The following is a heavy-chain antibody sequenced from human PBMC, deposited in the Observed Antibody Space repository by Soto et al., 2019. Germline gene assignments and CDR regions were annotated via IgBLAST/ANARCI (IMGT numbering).Heavy chain of an antibody. CDR3: ATSQKGYNWNYFDH. Sequence: LDTLSRTCAVSGASISGSYYYWAWLRQSPGKGPEWIGSVFYTGFTSYNPSLESRVSVSVDTSKSQFSLKLSAVTAADTAVYYCATSQKGYNWNYFDHWGQGALVTVSS. CDR2: VFYTGFT. J-gene: IGHJ4*02. V-gene: IGHV4-39*01. CDR1: GASISGSYYY. D-gene: IGHD1-20*01.